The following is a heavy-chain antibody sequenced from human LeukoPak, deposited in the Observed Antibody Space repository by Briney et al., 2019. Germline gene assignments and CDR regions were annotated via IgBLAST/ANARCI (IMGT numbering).Heavy chain of an antibody. D-gene: IGHD3-10*01. J-gene: IGHJ4*02. V-gene: IGHV3-48*03. CDR3: ASITLGSYYNY. CDR2: ISSSGSTI. Sequence: XMNXVGXXPXXGLEWVSSISSSGSTIYYADSVKGRFTISRDNAKNSLYLQMNSLRAEDTAVYYCASITLGSYYNYWGQGTLVTVSS.